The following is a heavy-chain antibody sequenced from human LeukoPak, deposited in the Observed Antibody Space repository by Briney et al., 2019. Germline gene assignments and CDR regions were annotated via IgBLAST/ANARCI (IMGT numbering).Heavy chain of an antibody. V-gene: IGHV3-23*01. CDR3: ARCVTGWPNWFAP. J-gene: IGHJ5*02. Sequence: AGGSLRLSCVGSGFRFSRYAMSWVRQAPGKGLEWVATIHYIRDGPYYADPVEGRFTISRDDSKNTVYLQMNSLRVEDTAIYYCARCVTGWPNWFAPWGQGTLVTVSS. CDR2: IHYIRDGP. D-gene: IGHD6-19*01. CDR1: GFRFSRYA.